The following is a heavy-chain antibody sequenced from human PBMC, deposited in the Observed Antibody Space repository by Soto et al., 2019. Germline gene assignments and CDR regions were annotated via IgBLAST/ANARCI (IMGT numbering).Heavy chain of an antibody. Sequence: QVQLVQSGAEVKKPGASVKVSCKASGYTFTSYGISWVRQAPGQGLEWMGWISAYNGNTNYAQKLQGRVTMTTDTSTSPAYRELRRLRSDDTAVYYCARSIAAAVDFDYWGQGTLVTVSS. CDR2: ISAYNGNT. D-gene: IGHD6-13*01. J-gene: IGHJ4*02. CDR1: GYTFTSYG. V-gene: IGHV1-18*01. CDR3: ARSIAAAVDFDY.